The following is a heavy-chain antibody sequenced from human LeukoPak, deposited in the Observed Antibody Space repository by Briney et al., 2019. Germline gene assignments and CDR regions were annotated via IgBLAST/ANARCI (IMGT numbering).Heavy chain of an antibody. J-gene: IGHJ4*02. D-gene: IGHD1-26*01. CDR3: TRGGRNTSYYWYY. V-gene: IGHV3-48*02. Sequence: PGGSLRLSCAASGFTFSSYNMNWVRQAPGKGLEWVSYISSSSNTVYHADSVRGRFTISRDNAENSVYLRMNSLRDEDTAVYYCTRGGRNTSYYWYYWGQGTLVTVSS. CDR2: ISSSSNTV. CDR1: GFTFSSYN.